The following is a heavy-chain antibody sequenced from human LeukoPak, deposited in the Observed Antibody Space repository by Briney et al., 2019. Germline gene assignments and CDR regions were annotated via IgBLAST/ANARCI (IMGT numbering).Heavy chain of an antibody. J-gene: IGHJ4*02. V-gene: IGHV3-48*03. CDR3: AGHYGSGNFDY. Sequence: GSLRLSCAASGFTFSNEMNWVRQAPGKGLEWVSYISSSGSTIYYADSVKGRFTISRDNAKNSLYLQMNSLRAEDTAVYYCAGHYGSGNFDYWGQGTLVTVSS. D-gene: IGHD3-10*01. CDR1: GFTFSNE. CDR2: ISSSGSTI.